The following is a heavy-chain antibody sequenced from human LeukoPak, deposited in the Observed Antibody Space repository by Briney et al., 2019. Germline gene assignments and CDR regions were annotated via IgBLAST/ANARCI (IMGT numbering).Heavy chain of an antibody. D-gene: IGHD3-10*01. Sequence: PGGSLRLPCAASGFTFSSYGMHWVRQAPGKGLEWVAFIRYDGSNKYYADSVKGRFTISRDNTKNSVFLQMNSLRAEDTAVYYCAREGDAFDIWGQGTMVTVSS. V-gene: IGHV3-30*02. CDR3: AREGDAFDI. J-gene: IGHJ3*02. CDR2: IRYDGSNK. CDR1: GFTFSSYG.